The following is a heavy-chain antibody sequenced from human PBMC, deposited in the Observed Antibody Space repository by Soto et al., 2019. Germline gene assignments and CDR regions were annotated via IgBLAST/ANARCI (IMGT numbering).Heavy chain of an antibody. CDR3: ARARQYYDCELDP. Sequence: SDTLSLTCTVSGDSLTRGAYYWTWIRQHPGKGLEWIGYISNTGGTYYNPSLKSRLSISLDTSENQFSLKLTSVTAADTAIYYCARARQYYDCELDPWGQGTLVTVSS. CDR1: GDSLTRGAYY. CDR2: ISNTGGT. D-gene: IGHD3-16*01. V-gene: IGHV4-31*03. J-gene: IGHJ5*02.